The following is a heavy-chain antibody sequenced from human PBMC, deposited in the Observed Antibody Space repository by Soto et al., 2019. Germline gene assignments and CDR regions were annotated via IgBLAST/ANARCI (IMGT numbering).Heavy chain of an antibody. J-gene: IGHJ5*02. D-gene: IGHD2-15*01. CDR3: ARGTPSPLIVRSSRGPWFDP. CDR1: GGSISIYY. CDR2: MYYGGRT. V-gene: IGHV4-59*08. Sequence: PSEPLSLTCTVSGGSISIYYWSWIRHPPGKGLEWIVYMYYGGRTNYNPSLKSRVTISVDTSKMQVSLKLSSVTAADTAVYFCARGTPSPLIVRSSRGPWFDPWGQGTLVTV.